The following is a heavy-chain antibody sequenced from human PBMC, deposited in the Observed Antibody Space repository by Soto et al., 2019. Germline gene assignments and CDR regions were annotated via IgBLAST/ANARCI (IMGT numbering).Heavy chain of an antibody. CDR1: GFTFSSYA. CDR2: ISGSGGST. D-gene: IGHD3-10*01. J-gene: IGHJ4*02. CDR3: AKGRGVRGVISSCLFDY. Sequence: GGSLRLSCAASGFTFSSYAMSWVRQAPGKGLEWVSAISGSGGSTYYADSVKGRFTISRDNSKNTLYLQMNSLRAEDTAVYYCAKGRGVRGVISSCLFDYWGQGTLVTVSS. V-gene: IGHV3-23*01.